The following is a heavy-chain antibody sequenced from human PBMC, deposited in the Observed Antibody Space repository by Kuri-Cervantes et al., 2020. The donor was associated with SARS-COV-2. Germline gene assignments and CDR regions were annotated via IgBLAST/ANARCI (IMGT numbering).Heavy chain of an antibody. D-gene: IGHD2-21*01. V-gene: IGHV3-11*06. J-gene: IGHJ4*02. CDR1: GFTFSDDY. CDR3: AKDRAGVHDF. CDR2: ISTTGTYK. Sequence: GESLKISCAASGFTFSDDYMTWVRQAPGMGLEWVADISTTGTYKNYADSVKGRFTISRDNAKNSLFLQINSLRDEDTAIYYCAKDRAGVHDFWGQGTLVTGSS.